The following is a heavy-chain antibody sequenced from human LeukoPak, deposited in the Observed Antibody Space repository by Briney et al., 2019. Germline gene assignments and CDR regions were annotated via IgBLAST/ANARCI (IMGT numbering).Heavy chain of an antibody. CDR1: GFTFSSNW. D-gene: IGHD6-13*01. V-gene: IGHV3-74*01. J-gene: IGHJ4*02. CDR3: ASTNIAAPGRAFDS. Sequence: GRSLRLSCAASGFTFSSNWMHWVRQAPGKGLVWVSSINTDGSSTNYADSVKGRFTISRDNAKNTLYLQMNSLRVEDTAVYYCASTNIAAPGRAFDSWGQGTLVTVSS. CDR2: INTDGSST.